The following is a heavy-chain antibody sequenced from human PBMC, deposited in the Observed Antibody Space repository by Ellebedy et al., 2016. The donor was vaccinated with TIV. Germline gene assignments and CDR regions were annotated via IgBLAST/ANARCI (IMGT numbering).Heavy chain of an antibody. CDR3: ARGGATSSRYWRN. V-gene: IGHV3-33*08. D-gene: IGHD2-2*01. J-gene: IGHJ4*02. CDR2: IWYDGSNT. CDR1: GFTFSTYN. Sequence: PGGSLRLSCAASGFTFSTYNMHWVRQAPGKGLEWVAVIWYDGSNTQYADSVKGRFTMSRDNSKNMVYLQMNSLRAEDTAVYYCARGGATSSRYWRNWGQGALVTVSS.